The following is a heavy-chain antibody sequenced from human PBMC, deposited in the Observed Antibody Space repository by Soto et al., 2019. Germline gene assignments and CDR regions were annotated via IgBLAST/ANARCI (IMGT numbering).Heavy chain of an antibody. CDR3: AREGIVVVPAAENYYFDY. D-gene: IGHD2-2*01. CDR1: GFTFSSYG. CDR2: ISYDGSNK. Sequence: PGGSLRLSCAASGFTFSSYGMHWVRQAPGKGLEWVAVISYDGSNKYYADSVKGRFTISRDNSKNTLYLQMNSLRAEDTAVYYCAREGIVVVPAAENYYFDYWGQGTLVTVSS. J-gene: IGHJ4*02. V-gene: IGHV3-30*03.